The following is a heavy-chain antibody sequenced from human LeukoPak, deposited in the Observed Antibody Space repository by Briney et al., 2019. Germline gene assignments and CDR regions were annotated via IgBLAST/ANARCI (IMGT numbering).Heavy chain of an antibody. D-gene: IGHD3-3*02. CDR2: ISGNNGNT. CDR1: GYSLSNYG. CDR3: AKVGGISWANDGFDI. J-gene: IGHJ3*02. Sequence: ASVKVSCKASGYSLSNYGLSWVRQAPGQGLEWMGWISGNNGNTKYAQKVQGRVTLTIDTPTNTAYMELRSLRFDDTAIFYCAKVGGISWANDGFDIWGQGTMVTVSS. V-gene: IGHV1-18*01.